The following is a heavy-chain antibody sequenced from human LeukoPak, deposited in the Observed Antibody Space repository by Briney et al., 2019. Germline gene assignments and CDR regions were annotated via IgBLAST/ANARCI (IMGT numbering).Heavy chain of an antibody. CDR3: ARGQGAWGTGLNWFDP. Sequence: PGGSLRLSCAASGFTFSSYWMSWVRQAPGKGLEWVANIKQDGSEKYYVDSVKGRFTISRDNAKNSLYLQMNSLRAEDTAVYYCARGQGAWGTGLNWFDPWGQGTLVTVSP. CDR2: IKQDGSEK. V-gene: IGHV3-7*01. CDR1: GFTFSSYW. J-gene: IGHJ5*02. D-gene: IGHD1-1*01.